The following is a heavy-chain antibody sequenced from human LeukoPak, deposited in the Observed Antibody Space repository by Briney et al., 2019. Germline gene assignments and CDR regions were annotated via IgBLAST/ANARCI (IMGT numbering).Heavy chain of an antibody. D-gene: IGHD3-22*01. CDR3: ARVGPYYYDSSGQTLDY. CDR2: IYYSGST. Sequence: TSETLSLTCTVSGGSISSYYWSWLRQPPGKGLEWIGYIYYSGSTNYNPSLKSRVTISVDTSKNQFSLKLSSVTAADTAVYYCARVGPYYYDSSGQTLDYWGQGTLVTVSS. J-gene: IGHJ4*02. CDR1: GGSISSYY. V-gene: IGHV4-59*01.